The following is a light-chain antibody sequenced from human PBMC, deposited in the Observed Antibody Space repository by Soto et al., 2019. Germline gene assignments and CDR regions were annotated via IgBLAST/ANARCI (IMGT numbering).Light chain of an antibody. V-gene: IGKV3-20*01. Sequence: EIVLTDSPGTLSLSLGEISTRSCRASQSVTSSHLAWYQQKPDQAPGLVIYGAYTRATGIRDRFSGSGSGTDFTLTISRLEPEDFAVYYCQHYGSSPGITFGQGTRLENK. CDR1: QSVTSSH. J-gene: IGKJ5*01. CDR3: QHYGSSPGIT. CDR2: GAY.